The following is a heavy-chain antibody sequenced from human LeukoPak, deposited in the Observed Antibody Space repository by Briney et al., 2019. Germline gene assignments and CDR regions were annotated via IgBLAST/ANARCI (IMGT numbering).Heavy chain of an antibody. J-gene: IGHJ6*03. Sequence: AASVTVSCKASGYTFTSYGMSWVRQAPGQGLEWMGWISAYNGNTNYAQKLQGRVTMTTDTSTSTAYMELRSLRSDDTAVYYCARYVAVAGTGLVNYYYMDVWGKGTTVTVSS. CDR2: ISAYNGNT. CDR3: ARYVAVAGTGLVNYYYMDV. V-gene: IGHV1-18*01. D-gene: IGHD6-19*01. CDR1: GYTFTSYG.